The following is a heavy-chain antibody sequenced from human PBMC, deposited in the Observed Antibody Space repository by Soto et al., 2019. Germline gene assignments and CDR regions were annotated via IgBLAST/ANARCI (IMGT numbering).Heavy chain of an antibody. V-gene: IGHV3-30*03. J-gene: IGHJ4*02. CDR2: VSHDGRNT. Sequence: VQLVESGGGVVQPGRSLRLSCAASGFTFSDYAMHWVRQAPGKGLEWVAVVSHDGRNTHYADSVKGRFTISRDSSKNPVPLKMPSLRPKAPVVYYWARGGRQWLVTSDFNYWGQGALVTVSS. CDR1: GFTFSDYA. D-gene: IGHD6-19*01. CDR3: ARGGRQWLVTSDFNY.